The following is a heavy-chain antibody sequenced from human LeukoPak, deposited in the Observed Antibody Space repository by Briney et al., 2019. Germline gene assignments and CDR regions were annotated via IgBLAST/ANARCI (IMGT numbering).Heavy chain of an antibody. CDR1: GGSFSGYY. Sequence: SETLSLTCAVYGGSFSGYYWSWIRQPPGKGLEWIGEINHSGSTNYNPSLKSRVTISVDTSKNQFSLKLSSVTAADTAVYYCATQYRPGYSSSWYYFDYWGQGTLVTVSS. CDR3: ATQYRPGYSSSWYYFDY. J-gene: IGHJ4*02. V-gene: IGHV4-34*01. D-gene: IGHD6-13*01. CDR2: INHSGST.